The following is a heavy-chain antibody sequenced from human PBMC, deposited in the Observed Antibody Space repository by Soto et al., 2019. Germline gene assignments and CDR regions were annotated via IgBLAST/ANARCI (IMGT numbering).Heavy chain of an antibody. CDR1: GYTFTSYG. D-gene: IGHD3-9*01. CDR2: ISAYNGNT. Sequence: ASVKVSCEASGYTFTSYGISWVRQAPGQGLEWMGWISAYNGNTNYAQKLQGRVTMTTDTSTSTAYMELRSLRSDDTAVYYCARETGNPYYYYYGMDVWGQGTTVTVSS. J-gene: IGHJ6*02. V-gene: IGHV1-18*01. CDR3: ARETGNPYYYYYGMDV.